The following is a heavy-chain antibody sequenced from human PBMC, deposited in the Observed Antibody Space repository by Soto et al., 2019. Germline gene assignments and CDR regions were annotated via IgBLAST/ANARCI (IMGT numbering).Heavy chain of an antibody. Sequence: SETLSLTCTVSGGSINSYCWSWIRQPPGKGMKWIAYIFDSGNANYNPSLKSRVTISVDTSKNQFSLKLTSVTAADTAVYYCSRHQRTTDSQYQFDNSGQGALVTVSS. D-gene: IGHD4-17*01. CDR1: GGSINSYC. V-gene: IGHV4-59*08. CDR2: IFDSGNA. J-gene: IGHJ4*02. CDR3: SRHQRTTDSQYQFDN.